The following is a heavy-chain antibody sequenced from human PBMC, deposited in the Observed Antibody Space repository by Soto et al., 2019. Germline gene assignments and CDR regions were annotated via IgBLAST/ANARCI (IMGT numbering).Heavy chain of an antibody. J-gene: IGHJ6*02. V-gene: IGHV1-69*02. Sequence: QVQLVQSGAEVKKPGSSVKVSCQASGSTFSSYTVSWVRQAPGQGLEWMGRIIPVLGVTNYAPKFKGRVTISADKATTSAYMDMSRLRFGDTAVYYCARRRYCGANCYGIYSYGMDVWGQGTTVTVSS. CDR1: GSTFSSYT. D-gene: IGHD2-21*02. CDR3: ARRRYCGANCYGIYSYGMDV. CDR2: IIPVLGVT.